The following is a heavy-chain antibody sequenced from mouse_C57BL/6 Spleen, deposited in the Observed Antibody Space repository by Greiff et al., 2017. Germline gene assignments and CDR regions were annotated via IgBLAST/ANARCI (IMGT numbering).Heavy chain of an antibody. CDR2: IYPRSGYT. J-gene: IGHJ4*01. CDR1: GYTFTSYG. Sequence: QVQLQQSGAELARPGASVKLSCKASGYTFTSYGISWVKQRTGPGLEWIGEIYPRSGYTYYNQKFKGKATLTADKSSSTAYMELRSLTSEDSVVYFCARRGITSVVADYAMDYWGQGTSVTVSS. CDR3: ARRGITSVVADYAMDY. V-gene: IGHV1-81*01. D-gene: IGHD1-1*01.